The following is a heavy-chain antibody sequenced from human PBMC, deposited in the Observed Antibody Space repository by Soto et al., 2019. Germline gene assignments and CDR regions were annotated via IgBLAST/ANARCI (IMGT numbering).Heavy chain of an antibody. CDR3: ARDSYYDILTGYYDYYGMDV. CDR2: ISAYNGNT. Sequence: ASVKVSCKASGYTFTSYGISWVRQAPGQGLEWMGWISAYNGNTNYAQKLQGRVTMTTDTSTSTAYMELRSLRSDDTAVYYCARDSYYDILTGYYDYYGMDVWGQGTTVTV. V-gene: IGHV1-18*01. D-gene: IGHD3-9*01. J-gene: IGHJ6*02. CDR1: GYTFTSYG.